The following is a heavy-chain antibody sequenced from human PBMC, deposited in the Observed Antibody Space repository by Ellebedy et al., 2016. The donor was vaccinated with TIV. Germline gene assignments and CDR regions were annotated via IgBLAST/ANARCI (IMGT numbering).Heavy chain of an antibody. CDR2: IKQDGSEK. V-gene: IGHV3-7*01. J-gene: IGHJ4*02. Sequence: GESLKISCAASGFIFSNYWMSWVRQAPGKGLEWVANIKQDGSEKYYVDSVKGRFTVSRDNTRNSLYLQMNSLRAEDTAVYYCARGSLYDILTGSYRGFDSWGQGTLVTVSS. D-gene: IGHD3-9*01. CDR1: GFIFSNYW. CDR3: ARGSLYDILTGSYRGFDS.